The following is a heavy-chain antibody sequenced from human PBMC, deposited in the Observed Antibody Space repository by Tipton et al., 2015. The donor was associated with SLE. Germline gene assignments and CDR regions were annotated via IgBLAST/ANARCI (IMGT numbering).Heavy chain of an antibody. CDR2: IYYSGST. J-gene: IGHJ6*02. V-gene: IGHV4-31*03. CDR3: ARDPAARRGMDV. Sequence: TLSLTCTVSGGSISSGGYYWSWIRQHPGKGLEWIGYIYYSGSTYYNPSLKNRVTISVDTSKNQFSLKLSSVTAADTAVYYCARDPAARRGMDVWGQGTTVTVSS. D-gene: IGHD6-6*01. CDR1: GGSISSGGYY.